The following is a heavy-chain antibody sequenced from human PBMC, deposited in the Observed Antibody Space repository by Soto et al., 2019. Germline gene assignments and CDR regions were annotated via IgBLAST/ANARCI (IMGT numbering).Heavy chain of an antibody. D-gene: IGHD3-3*01. CDR2: IFDSETA. J-gene: IGHJ3*01. CDR3: ARENFGVVIHDAFDL. V-gene: IGHV4-31*03. Sequence: QVQLQESGPGLVKTSQTLSLTCTVSGGSVSSGGYYWNWIRQHPGKGLEWLGYIFDSETAYYNPYLKSRLTISMDTSKNQFSLKVTSVTPADTAVYYCARENFGVVIHDAFDLWGQGTMVTVSS. CDR1: GGSVSSGGYY.